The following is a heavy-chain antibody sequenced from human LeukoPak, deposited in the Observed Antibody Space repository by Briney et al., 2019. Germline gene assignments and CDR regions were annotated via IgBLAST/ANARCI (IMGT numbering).Heavy chain of an antibody. D-gene: IGHD3-10*01. CDR3: AARKVRGVWSYLDY. CDR2: ICDDNT. Sequence: GGSLRLSCAASGLTVSAYAMAWVRQAPRQGLEWVSTICDDNTYDADPVKGRFAISTDKSKNTLYLQMNSLRLEDTAVYFCAARKVRGVWSYLDYWGQGTLVTVSS. J-gene: IGHJ4*02. V-gene: IGHV3-23*01. CDR1: GLTVSAYA.